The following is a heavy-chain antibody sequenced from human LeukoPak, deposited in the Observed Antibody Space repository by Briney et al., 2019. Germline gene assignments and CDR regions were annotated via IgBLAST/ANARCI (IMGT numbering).Heavy chain of an antibody. Sequence: ASVKVSCKASGFIFTGYYMHWVRQAPGQGLEWMGWINPNSGGTNYAQKFQGRVTMTRDTSISTAYMELSRLRSDDTAVYYCAREDSSGWYYWGQGTLVTVSS. CDR3: AREDSSGWYY. D-gene: IGHD6-19*01. V-gene: IGHV1-2*02. J-gene: IGHJ4*02. CDR1: GFIFTGYY. CDR2: INPNSGGT.